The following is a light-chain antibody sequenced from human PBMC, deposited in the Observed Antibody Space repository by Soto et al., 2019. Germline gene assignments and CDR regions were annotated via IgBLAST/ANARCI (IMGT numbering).Light chain of an antibody. Sequence: IVVTQSPGSLAVSLGARATINCRSSQPILYRPNNRSYLAWYQQKSGQPPKLLISWTSSRESGVPDRFSGSGSGTDFTLTISSLQAEDAAVYYCQQFYSSQFTFCPGTSVDVK. V-gene: IGKV4-1*01. CDR3: QQFYSSQFT. CDR1: QPILYRPNNRSY. CDR2: WTS. J-gene: IGKJ3*01.